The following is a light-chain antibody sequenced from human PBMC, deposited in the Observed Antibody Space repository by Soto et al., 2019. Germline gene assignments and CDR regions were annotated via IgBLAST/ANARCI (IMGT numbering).Light chain of an antibody. CDR1: SSDVGNYNY. J-gene: IGLJ2*01. Sequence: QPVLTQPPSASGSPGQSVTISCTGTSSDVGNYNYVSWYQQHPGKAPKLMIYEVNKRPSGVPDRFSGSKSGNTASLTVSGLQAEDEADYYCSSYAGSNNFKVFGGGTKVTVL. CDR3: SSYAGSNNFKV. V-gene: IGLV2-8*01. CDR2: EVN.